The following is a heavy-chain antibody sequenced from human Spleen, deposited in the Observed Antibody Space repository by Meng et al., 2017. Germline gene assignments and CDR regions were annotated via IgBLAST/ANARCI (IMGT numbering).Heavy chain of an antibody. Sequence: ASVKVSCKASGYTFTGYYMHWVRQAPGQGLEWMGRINPNSGGTNYAQKFQGRVTMTRDTSISTAYMELGRLRSDDTAVYYGARGRDGVGYYYYGMDVWGQGTTVTVSS. J-gene: IGHJ6*02. CDR2: INPNSGGT. D-gene: IGHD4-17*01. V-gene: IGHV1-2*06. CDR1: GYTFTGYY. CDR3: ARGRDGVGYYYYGMDV.